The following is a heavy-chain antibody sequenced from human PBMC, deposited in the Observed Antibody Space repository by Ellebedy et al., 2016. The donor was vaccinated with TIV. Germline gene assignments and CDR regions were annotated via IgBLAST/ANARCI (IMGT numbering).Heavy chain of an antibody. Sequence: GESLKISCAASGFIFSSYGMHWVRQAPGKGLEWVAGISYDGRNKNYADSVKGRFTISRDKSKSTLYLQMNSLRPEDTAVYYCATHYSDTSGNHYAGGYWGQGTLGTVSS. CDR2: ISYDGRNK. CDR3: ATHYSDTSGNHYAGGY. V-gene: IGHV3-30*03. J-gene: IGHJ4*02. CDR1: GFIFSSYG. D-gene: IGHD3-22*01.